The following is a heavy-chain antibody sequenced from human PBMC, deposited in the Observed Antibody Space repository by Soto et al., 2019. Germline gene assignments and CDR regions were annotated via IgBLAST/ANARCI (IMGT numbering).Heavy chain of an antibody. Sequence: QVQLQESGPGLVKPSQTLSLTCTVSGGPISSGGYYWSWIRQHPGKGLEWIGYIYYSGSTYYNPSLKSRVTISVDTSKNQFSLKLSSVTAADTAVYYCARDTGAYTYFDYWGQGTLVTVSS. J-gene: IGHJ4*02. CDR2: IYYSGST. D-gene: IGHD1-26*01. CDR3: ARDTGAYTYFDY. V-gene: IGHV4-31*03. CDR1: GGPISSGGYY.